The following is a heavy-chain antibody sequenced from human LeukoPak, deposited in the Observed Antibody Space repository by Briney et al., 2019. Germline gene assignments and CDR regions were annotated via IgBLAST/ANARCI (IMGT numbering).Heavy chain of an antibody. CDR3: AKRGNWGFFDY. J-gene: IGHJ4*02. CDR1: GYSISSNYY. D-gene: IGHD7-27*01. CDR2: IYHSGST. V-gene: IGHV4-38-2*02. Sequence: SETLSLTCTVPGYSISSNYYWGWIRQPPGEGLEWIGSIYHSGSTYYNPSLKSRVTILIDTSKNQFSLKLSSVTAADTAVYYCAKRGNWGFFDYWGQGTLVTVSS.